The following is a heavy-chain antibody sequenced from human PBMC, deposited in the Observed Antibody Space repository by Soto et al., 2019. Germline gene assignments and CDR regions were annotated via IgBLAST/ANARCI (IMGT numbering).Heavy chain of an antibody. Sequence: EVQLLESGGRLVLPGGSLRLSCAASGFTFTSSAMNWVRQAPGKGLEWVSGISSSGGLTYYADSVKGGFSISRDNSKNTLYLQMNSLRAEDTAVYYCAKVGFSFDYWGQGTLVTVSS. D-gene: IGHD3-10*01. CDR3: AKVGFSFDY. J-gene: IGHJ4*02. V-gene: IGHV3-23*01. CDR2: ISSSGGLT. CDR1: GFTFTSSA.